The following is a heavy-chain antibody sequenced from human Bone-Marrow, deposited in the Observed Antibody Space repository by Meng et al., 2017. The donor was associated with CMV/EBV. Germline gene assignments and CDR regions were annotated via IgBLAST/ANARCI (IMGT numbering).Heavy chain of an antibody. CDR3: ARTSFGGTYYDYVWGSYRYLHFDY. Sequence: SVPLSLTCTVSGGSISSSSYYRGWIRQPPGKGLEWIGSIYYSGSTYYNPSLKSRVTISVDTSKNQFSLKLSSVTAADKAVYYCARTSFGGTYYDYVWGSYRYLHFDYWGQGTLVTVSS. D-gene: IGHD3-16*02. J-gene: IGHJ4*02. V-gene: IGHV4-39*07. CDR2: IYYSGST. CDR1: GGSISSSSYY.